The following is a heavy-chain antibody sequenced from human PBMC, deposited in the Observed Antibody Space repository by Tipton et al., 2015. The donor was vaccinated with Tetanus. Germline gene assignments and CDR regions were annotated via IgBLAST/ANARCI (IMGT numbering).Heavy chain of an antibody. D-gene: IGHD5-24*01. J-gene: IGHJ3*01. CDR1: GFTFKNHG. CDR2: IWYDGSNP. Sequence: QVQLVQSGGGVAQPGSSLRLSCEGSGFTFKNHGMYWVRQAPGKGLERVALIWYDGSNPNYAHSVRGRFTISRDNSRSTLFLQMNSLRAEDTAVYFCARRTNSGHVYNPLDLWGQGTMVIVSS. V-gene: IGHV3-33*03. CDR3: ARRTNSGHVYNPLDL.